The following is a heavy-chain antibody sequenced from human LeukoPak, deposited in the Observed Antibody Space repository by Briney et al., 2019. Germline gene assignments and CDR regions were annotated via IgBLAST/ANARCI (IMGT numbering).Heavy chain of an antibody. CDR1: GYTFTSYA. CDR2: INPNSGGT. D-gene: IGHD4-17*01. CDR3: ARDRYGDSGGAFDI. J-gene: IGHJ3*02. Sequence: ASVKVSCKASGYTFTSYAMHWVRQAPGQGLEWMGWINPNSGGTNYAQKFQGWVTMTRDTSISTAYMELSRLRSDDTAVYYCARDRYGDSGGAFDIWGQGTMVTVSS. V-gene: IGHV1-2*04.